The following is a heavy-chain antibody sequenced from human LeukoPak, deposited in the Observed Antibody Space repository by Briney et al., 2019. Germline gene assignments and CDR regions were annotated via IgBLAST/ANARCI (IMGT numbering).Heavy chain of an antibody. V-gene: IGHV3-48*03. CDR2: ISSSGSAV. CDR3: AKNCRGGSCYDY. J-gene: IGHJ4*02. CDR1: GFTFSGYE. Sequence: GGSLRLSCAASGFTFSGYEMNWVRQATGKGLEWVSYISSSGSAVYYADSVKGRFTISRDNAKNSLYLQMNSLRAEDTAVYYCAKNCRGGSCYDYWGQGTLVTVSS. D-gene: IGHD2-15*01.